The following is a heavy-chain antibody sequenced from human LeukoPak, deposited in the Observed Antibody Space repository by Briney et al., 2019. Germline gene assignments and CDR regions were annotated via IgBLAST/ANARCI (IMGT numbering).Heavy chain of an antibody. CDR2: ISWDGGST. J-gene: IGHJ6*03. Sequence: GGSLRLSCAASGFTFDEYTMHWVRQAPGKCLEWVSLISWDGGSTYYADSVKGRFTISRDNSKNSLYLQMNGLRTEDTALYYCAKGNYYYMDVWGKGTTVTVSS. CDR1: GFTFDEYT. CDR3: AKGNYYYMDV. V-gene: IGHV3-43*01.